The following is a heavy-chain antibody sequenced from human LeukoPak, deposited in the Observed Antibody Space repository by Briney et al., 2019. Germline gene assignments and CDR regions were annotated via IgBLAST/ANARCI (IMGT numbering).Heavy chain of an antibody. CDR3: ARFHSGPSGWYVLWYFDL. Sequence: SETLSLTCAVYGGSFSGYYWSWIRQPPGKGLEWIGEISHSGSTNYNPSLKSRVTISVDTSKNQFSLKLSSVTAADTAVYYCARFHSGPSGWYVLWYFDLWGRGTLVTVSS. CDR1: GGSFSGYY. CDR2: ISHSGST. J-gene: IGHJ2*01. V-gene: IGHV4-34*01. D-gene: IGHD6-19*01.